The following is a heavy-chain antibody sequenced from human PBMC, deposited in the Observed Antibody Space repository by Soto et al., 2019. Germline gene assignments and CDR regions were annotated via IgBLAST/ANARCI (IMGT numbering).Heavy chain of an antibody. CDR2: VYYTGFT. CDR1: GDSLSGGDYY. D-gene: IGHD6-19*01. J-gene: IGHJ4*02. Sequence: SETLSLTCTVSGDSLSGGDYYWSWIRQPPGKGLEWIGDVYYTGFTFYNPSLKSRLTISLDSSKNQFSLRLNSVTAADTAVYFCARAYRINGWSDYFFDYWGQGTLVTVSS. V-gene: IGHV4-30-4*08. CDR3: ARAYRINGWSDYFFDY.